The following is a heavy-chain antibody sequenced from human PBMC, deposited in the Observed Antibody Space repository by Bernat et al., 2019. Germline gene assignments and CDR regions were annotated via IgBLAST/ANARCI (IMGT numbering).Heavy chain of an antibody. V-gene: IGHV3-33*08. CDR3: ARLGSRWSLDY. CDR2: IWYDGSNK. J-gene: IGHJ4*02. CDR1: GFTFSSYA. D-gene: IGHD6-13*01. Sequence: QVQLVESGGGVVQPGRSLRLSCAASGFTFSSYAMHWVRQAPGKGLEWVAVIWYDGSNKYYTDSVKGRFTISRDNSENTVYLQMNSLRAEDTAVYYCARLGSRWSLDYWGQGTLVTVSS.